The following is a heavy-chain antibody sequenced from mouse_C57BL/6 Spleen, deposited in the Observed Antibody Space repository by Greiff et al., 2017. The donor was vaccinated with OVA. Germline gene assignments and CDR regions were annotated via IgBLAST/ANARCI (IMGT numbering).Heavy chain of an antibody. CDR2: ISDGGSYT. CDR3: AREWTAQATLGFAY. D-gene: IGHD3-2*02. J-gene: IGHJ3*01. Sequence: EVMLVESGGGLVKPGGSLKLSCAASGFTFSSYAMSWVRQTPEKRLEWVATISDGGSYTYYPDNVKGRFTISRDNAKNNLYLQMSHLKSEDTAMYYCAREWTAQATLGFAYWGQGTLVTVSA. V-gene: IGHV5-4*01. CDR1: GFTFSSYA.